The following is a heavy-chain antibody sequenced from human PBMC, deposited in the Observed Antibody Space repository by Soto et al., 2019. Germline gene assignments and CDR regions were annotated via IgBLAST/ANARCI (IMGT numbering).Heavy chain of an antibody. CDR2: INHSGST. J-gene: IGHJ6*02. Sequence: SETLSLTCAVYGGSFSGYYWSWIRQPPGKGLEWIGEINHSGSTNYNPSLKSRVTISVDTSKNQFSLKLSSVTAADTAVYYCASEIWFADLRVYGMDVWGQGTTVT. D-gene: IGHD3-10*01. CDR1: GGSFSGYY. V-gene: IGHV4-34*01. CDR3: ASEIWFADLRVYGMDV.